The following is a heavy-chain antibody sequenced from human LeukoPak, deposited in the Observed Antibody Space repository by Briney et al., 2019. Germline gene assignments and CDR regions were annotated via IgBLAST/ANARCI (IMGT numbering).Heavy chain of an antibody. CDR1: GYTFTGYD. CDR3: ARNRYQLLYTTYYYYYGMDV. Sequence: ASVKVSCKASGYTFTGYDINWVRQATGQGLEWMGWMNPNSGNTGYAQKFQGRVTMTRNTSISTAYMELSSLRSEDTAVYYCARNRYQLLYTTYYYYYGMDVWGQGTTVTVSS. D-gene: IGHD2-2*02. V-gene: IGHV1-8*01. J-gene: IGHJ6*02. CDR2: MNPNSGNT.